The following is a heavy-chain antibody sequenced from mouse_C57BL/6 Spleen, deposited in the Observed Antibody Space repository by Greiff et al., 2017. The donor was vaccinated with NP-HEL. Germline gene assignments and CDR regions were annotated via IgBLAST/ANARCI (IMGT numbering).Heavy chain of an antibody. CDR2: INPSNGDT. V-gene: IGHV1-53*01. J-gene: IGHJ3*01. D-gene: IGHD2-3*01. CDR1: GYTFTSYW. CDR3: AREEDGCYFWFAY. Sequence: QVQLQQSGTELVKPGASVKLSCKASGYTFTSYWMHWVKQRPGQGLEWIGKINPSNGDTNYNEKFKSKATLTADKSSSTAYMQLSSLTSEDSAVYYCAREEDGCYFWFAYWGQGTLVTVSA.